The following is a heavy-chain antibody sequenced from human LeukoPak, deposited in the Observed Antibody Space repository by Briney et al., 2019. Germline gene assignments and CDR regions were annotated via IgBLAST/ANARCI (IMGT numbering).Heavy chain of an antibody. V-gene: IGHV3-48*02. CDR3: ARDRDYAFDS. J-gene: IGHJ4*02. D-gene: IGHD4-17*01. CDR1: GFTFSIYS. Sequence: GGSLRLSCAASGFTFSIYSMNWVRQAPGKGLEWVSYIGGTHSNIYSADSVKGRFTISRDDAKNSLYLQMNSLRDEDTAVYYCARDRDYAFDSWGQGTLVTVSS. CDR2: IGGTHSNI.